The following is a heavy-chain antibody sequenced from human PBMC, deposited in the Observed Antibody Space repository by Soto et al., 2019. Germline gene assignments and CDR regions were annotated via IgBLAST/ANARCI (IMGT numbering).Heavy chain of an antibody. J-gene: IGHJ2*01. Sequence: QLQLQESGAGLVKPSQTLSLTCAVSGGSISSGGFSWSWIRQPPGKGLEWIGYIFPSGSTYYNPSLQRRVTTSVDTPKNQFALKMSPVAAADTAVYYCARAAGSGTPDRYFNLWGRGTLVTVSS. D-gene: IGHD1-26*01. V-gene: IGHV4-30-2*01. CDR3: ARAAGSGTPDRYFNL. CDR2: IFPSGST. CDR1: GGSISSGGFS.